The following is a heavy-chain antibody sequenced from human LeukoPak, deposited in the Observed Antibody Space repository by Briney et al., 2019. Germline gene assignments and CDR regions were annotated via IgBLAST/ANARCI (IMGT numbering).Heavy chain of an antibody. CDR2: IYYSGST. Sequence: SETLSLTCTVSGGSISSYFWSWIRQPAGKGVAWMGYIYYSGSTNYNPSLKSRVTISADTSKNQPSLKLSSVTAADTAVYYCARLIDRRDGYNYVDYWGQGTLVTVSS. CDR3: ARLIDRRDGYNYVDY. V-gene: IGHV4-59*08. D-gene: IGHD5-24*01. J-gene: IGHJ4*02. CDR1: GGSISSYF.